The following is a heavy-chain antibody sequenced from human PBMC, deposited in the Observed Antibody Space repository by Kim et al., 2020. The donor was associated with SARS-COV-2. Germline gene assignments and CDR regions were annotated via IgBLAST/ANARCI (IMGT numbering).Heavy chain of an antibody. V-gene: IGHV1-69*04. CDR1: GGTFSSYA. CDR3: ARDREWELLNHGNAFDI. D-gene: IGHD1-26*01. J-gene: IGHJ3*02. Sequence: SVKVSCKASGGTFSSYAISWVRQAPGQGLEWMGRIIPILGIANYAQKFQGRVTITADKSTSTAYMELSSLRSEDTAVYYCARDREWELLNHGNAFDIWGQGTMVTVSS. CDR2: IIPILGIA.